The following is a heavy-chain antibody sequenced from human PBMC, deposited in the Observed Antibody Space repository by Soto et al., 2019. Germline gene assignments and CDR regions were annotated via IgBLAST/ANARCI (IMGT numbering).Heavy chain of an antibody. CDR1: GGSISNNNYH. CDR2: IYYRGNT. CDR3: ARLRGGCPADF. V-gene: IGHV4-39*01. D-gene: IGHD3-16*01. J-gene: IGHJ4*02. Sequence: PSETLSLPCSVSGGSISNNNYHWGWIRQPPGKGLEWMGSIYYRGNTYYNPSLRSRITISVDTSRNQFSLALSSVTAADTAVYFCARLRGGCPADFWGQGTLVTVSS.